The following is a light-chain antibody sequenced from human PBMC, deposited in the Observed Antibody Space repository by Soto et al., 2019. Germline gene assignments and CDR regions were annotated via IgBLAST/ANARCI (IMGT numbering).Light chain of an antibody. CDR3: QQRSDWPPT. CDR1: QSVRSY. CDR2: DAS. J-gene: IGKJ4*01. V-gene: IGKV3-11*01. Sequence: EIVLTQSPATLSLSPGDRATLSCRASQSVRSYLAWYQQKPGQAPRLLIYDASNRATGIPARFSGSGSGTDFTLTVSSLEPEDSAVYYCQQRSDWPPTFGGGTKVEIE.